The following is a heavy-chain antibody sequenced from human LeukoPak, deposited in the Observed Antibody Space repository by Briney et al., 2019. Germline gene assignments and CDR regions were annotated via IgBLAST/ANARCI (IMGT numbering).Heavy chain of an antibody. J-gene: IGHJ4*02. D-gene: IGHD7-27*01. CDR3: ASHTAGLTGSAFNFDY. CDR2: IYYSGST. V-gene: IGHV4-39*07. CDR1: GGSISSSSYY. Sequence: SETLSLTCTVSGGSISSSSYYWGWIRQPPGKGLEWIGSIYYSGSTNYNPSLKSRVTISVDTSKNQFSLKLSSVTAADTAVYYCASHTAGLTGSAFNFDYWGQGTLVTVSS.